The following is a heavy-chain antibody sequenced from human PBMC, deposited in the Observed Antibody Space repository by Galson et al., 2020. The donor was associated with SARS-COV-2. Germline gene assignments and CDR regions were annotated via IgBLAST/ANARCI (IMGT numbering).Heavy chain of an antibody. CDR3: ARDRHYFDTSFGY. CDR1: GGSISSDNYY. Sequence: SETLSLTCSVSGGSISSDNYYWSWIRQPAGKGLEWIGRISTTGSTNYNPSLKSRVTISVDTSKNQFSLKLTSVTAADTAVYYCARDRHYFDTSFGYWGQGTLVTVSS. V-gene: IGHV4-61*02. CDR2: ISTTGST. D-gene: IGHD3-22*01. J-gene: IGHJ4*02.